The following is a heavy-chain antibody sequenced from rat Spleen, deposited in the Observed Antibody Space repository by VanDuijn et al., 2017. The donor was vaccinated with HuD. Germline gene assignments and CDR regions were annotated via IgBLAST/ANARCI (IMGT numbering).Heavy chain of an antibody. D-gene: IGHD1-4*01. CDR2: IWNSGGT. V-gene: IGHV2-41*01. CDR3: ARDEDGYLFAWFGY. J-gene: IGHJ3*01. CDR1: GFSLTSYN. Sequence: QVQLKESGPGLVQPSQTLSLTCTVAGFSLTSYNVHWVRQPPGKGLEWLGVIWNSGGTRYNSALKSRLSISKDTSKNKVFLKMNSLQTEDTAPYYWARDEDGYLFAWFGYWGEGTLVSVSS.